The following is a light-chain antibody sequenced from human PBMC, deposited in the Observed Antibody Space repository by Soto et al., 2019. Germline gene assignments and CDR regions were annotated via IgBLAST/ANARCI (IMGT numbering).Light chain of an antibody. Sequence: QSALTQPPSASGSLGQSVTISCSGITNDVGGYDHVSWFQQHPGKAPKLIIYDVTKRPSGVPDRFSGSRSGNTASLTVSGLQGEDEADYYCSSFAGTNYCVVSGGGTKVTVL. V-gene: IGLV2-8*01. CDR2: DVT. CDR3: SSFAGTNYCVV. J-gene: IGLJ2*01. CDR1: TNDVGGYDH.